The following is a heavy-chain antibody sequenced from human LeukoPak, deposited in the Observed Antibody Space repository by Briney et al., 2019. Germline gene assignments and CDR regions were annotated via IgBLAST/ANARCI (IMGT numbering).Heavy chain of an antibody. J-gene: IGHJ4*02. D-gene: IGHD6-13*01. CDR2: INPILGIA. Sequence: SVKVSCKASGGTFSSYAISWVRQPPGQGLEWMGRINPILGIANSAQKCQGRVTITADKSTSTAYMELSSLRSEDTAVYYGARVDRHPGIAAAGFGYWGQGTLVTVSS. CDR3: ARVDRHPGIAAAGFGY. V-gene: IGHV1-69*04. CDR1: GGTFSSYA.